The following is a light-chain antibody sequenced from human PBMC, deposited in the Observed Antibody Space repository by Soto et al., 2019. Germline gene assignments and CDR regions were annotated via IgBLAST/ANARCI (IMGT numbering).Light chain of an antibody. CDR2: GAS. CDR1: QSVSSSY. V-gene: IGKV3-20*01. Sequence: EIVLTQSPGTLSLSPGERATLSRRASQSVSSSYLAWYQQKPGQAPRLLIYGASSGATGIPDRFSGSGSGTDFTLTISRLEPEDFAVYYCQQYDSSPLTFGGGTKVEIK. J-gene: IGKJ4*01. CDR3: QQYDSSPLT.